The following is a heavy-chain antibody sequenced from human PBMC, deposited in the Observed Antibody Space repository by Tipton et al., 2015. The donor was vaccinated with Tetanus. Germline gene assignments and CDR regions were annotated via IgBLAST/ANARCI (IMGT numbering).Heavy chain of an antibody. J-gene: IGHJ5*02. V-gene: IGHV4-61*01. Sequence: TLSLTCTVSGGSVSSGSYYWSWIRQPPGKGLEWIGYIYYSGSTNHDPSLKSRVTISVDTSKNQFSLKLSSVTAADTAVYYCARAPYDILTGLDPWGQGTLVTVSS. CDR3: ARAPYDILTGLDP. CDR1: GGSVSSGSYY. D-gene: IGHD3-9*01. CDR2: IYYSGST.